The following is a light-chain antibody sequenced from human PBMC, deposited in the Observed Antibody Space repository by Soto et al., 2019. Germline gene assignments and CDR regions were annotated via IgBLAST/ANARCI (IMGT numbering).Light chain of an antibody. Sequence: QSALTQPASVSGSPGQSITISCTGTSNDVGGYNYVSWYQQHPGKAPKFMIYEVNKRPSGISDRFSGSKSGNTASLTISGLQAEDEADYFCCSFVRTNGLLFGGGTKLTVL. V-gene: IGLV2-14*01. CDR3: CSFVRTNGLL. CDR2: EVN. CDR1: SNDVGGYNY. J-gene: IGLJ2*01.